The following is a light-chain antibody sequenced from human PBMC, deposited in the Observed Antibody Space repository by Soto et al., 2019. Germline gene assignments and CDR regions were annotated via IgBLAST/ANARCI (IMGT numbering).Light chain of an antibody. J-gene: IGKJ2*01. CDR2: AAS. CDR3: QQLNSYPYT. CDR1: QGISSY. Sequence: DIQLTQSPSFLSASAGDRVTITCRASQGISSYVAWYQQKPGKVPKALIYAASTLQSGVPSRFSGSGSGTEFTLTISSLQPEDFATYYCQQLNSYPYTFGQGTKLEIK. V-gene: IGKV1-9*01.